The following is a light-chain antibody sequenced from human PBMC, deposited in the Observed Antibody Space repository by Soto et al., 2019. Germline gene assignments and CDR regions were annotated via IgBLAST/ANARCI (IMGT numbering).Light chain of an antibody. CDR3: KPALHWPLT. J-gene: IGKJ4*01. CDR1: QGIGDT. V-gene: IGKV3-15*01. CDR2: YTS. Sequence: VVSKSPAALSVSPGEGATLSYGASQGIGDTLDWYQHKPGQTPRLLIYYTSSRATGVPTRFSGSRSGAEFTLTIRSVQAEDVAVYYCKPALHWPLTFGGGTKVDIK.